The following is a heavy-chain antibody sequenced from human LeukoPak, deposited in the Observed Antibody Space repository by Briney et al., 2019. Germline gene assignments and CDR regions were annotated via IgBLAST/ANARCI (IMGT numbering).Heavy chain of an antibody. CDR1: GGTFSSYA. Sequence: ASVKVSCKASGGTFSSYAISWVRQAPGQGLEWMGGIIPIFGTANYAQKFQGRVTMTRDTSISTAYMELSRLRSDDTAVYYCARCRAAAIDWFDPWGQGTLVTVSS. D-gene: IGHD2-2*01. CDR2: IIPIFGTA. V-gene: IGHV1-69*05. J-gene: IGHJ5*02. CDR3: ARCRAAAIDWFDP.